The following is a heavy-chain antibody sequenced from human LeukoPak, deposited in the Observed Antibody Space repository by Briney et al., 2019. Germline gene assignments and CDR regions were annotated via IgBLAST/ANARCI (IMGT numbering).Heavy chain of an antibody. J-gene: IGHJ5*02. CDR3: ARDLIAARDWFDP. D-gene: IGHD6-6*01. CDR2: IYSGGST. Sequence: GGSLRLSCAASGLTVSSNYMSWVRQAPGKGLEWVSVIYSGGSTYYADSVKGRFTISRDNAKNSLYLQMNSLRAEDTAVYYCARDLIAARDWFDPWGQGTLVTVSS. V-gene: IGHV3-53*01. CDR1: GLTVSSNY.